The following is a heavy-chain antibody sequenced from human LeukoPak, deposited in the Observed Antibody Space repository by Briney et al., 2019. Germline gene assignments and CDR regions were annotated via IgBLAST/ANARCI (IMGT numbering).Heavy chain of an antibody. D-gene: IGHD4-11*01. CDR1: GGSISSYY. Sequence: SETLSLTCTVSGGSISSYYWSWIRQPPGKGLEWIGYIYYSGSTNYNPSLKSRVTISVDTSKNQFSLKLSSVTAADTAVYYCARELYSILDYWGQGTLVTVSS. V-gene: IGHV4-59*01. CDR3: ARELYSILDY. CDR2: IYYSGST. J-gene: IGHJ4*02.